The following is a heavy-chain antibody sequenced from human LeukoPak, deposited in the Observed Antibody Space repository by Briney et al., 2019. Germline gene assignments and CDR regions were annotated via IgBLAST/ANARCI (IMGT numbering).Heavy chain of an antibody. CDR2: IYYSGST. D-gene: IGHD1-14*01. J-gene: IGHJ4*02. Sequence: SETLSLTCTVSGGSIRNSGYYWGWIRQPPGKGLEWIGSIYYSGSTYYNPSLKSRVTISIDTSKNQFSLKLSSVTAADTAVYYCARDGRFPPEVLPRYFDSWGQGTLVTVSS. V-gene: IGHV4-39*07. CDR3: ARDGRFPPEVLPRYFDS. CDR1: GGSIRNSGYY.